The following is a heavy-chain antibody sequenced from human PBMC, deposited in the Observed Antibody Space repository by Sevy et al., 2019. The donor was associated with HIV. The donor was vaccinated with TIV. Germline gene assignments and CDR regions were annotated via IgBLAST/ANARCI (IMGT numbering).Heavy chain of an antibody. CDR1: GFTFSDYY. Sequence: GGSLRLSCAASGFTFSDYYINWIRQAPGKGLEWVSYISGSSSYTNYADSVKGRFTICRDNAKNSLYLQMNSLRAEDTAVYYCARVGCSISSCPKGDAFDIWGQGTMVTVSS. D-gene: IGHD2-2*01. J-gene: IGHJ3*02. CDR2: ISGSSSYT. CDR3: ARVGCSISSCPKGDAFDI. V-gene: IGHV3-11*06.